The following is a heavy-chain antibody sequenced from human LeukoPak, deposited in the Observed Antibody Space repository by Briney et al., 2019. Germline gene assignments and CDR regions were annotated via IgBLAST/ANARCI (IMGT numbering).Heavy chain of an antibody. Sequence: SETLSLTCAVYGGSFSGYYWSWIRQPPGKGLEWIGEINHSGSTNYNPSLKSRVTISVDTSKNQFSLKLSSVTAADTAAYYCARGPPSAFDIWGQGTMVTVSS. CDR1: GGSFSGYY. V-gene: IGHV4-34*01. CDR2: INHSGST. J-gene: IGHJ3*02. CDR3: ARGPPSAFDI.